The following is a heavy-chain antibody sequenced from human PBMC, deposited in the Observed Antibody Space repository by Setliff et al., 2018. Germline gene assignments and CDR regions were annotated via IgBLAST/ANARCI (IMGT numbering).Heavy chain of an antibody. Sequence: GASVKVSCKASGYTFTTYGVHWVRQAPGQRLEWMGWISAANDNTKYSQKFQGRVTITRDTSASTVYMELSSLSYEDTAVYFCASAEVVVAPWGQGTLVTVSS. CDR2: ISAANDNT. CDR3: ASAEVVVAP. J-gene: IGHJ4*02. CDR1: GYTFTTYG. V-gene: IGHV1-3*01. D-gene: IGHD2-15*01.